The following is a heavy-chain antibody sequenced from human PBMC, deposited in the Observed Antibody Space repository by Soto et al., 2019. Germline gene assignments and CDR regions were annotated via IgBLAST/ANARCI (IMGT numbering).Heavy chain of an antibody. V-gene: IGHV3-23*01. CDR2: ISSTGGGT. CDR3: AKGHDIVVVPTVVY. CDR1: GGTFNNYV. J-gene: IGHJ4*02. D-gene: IGHD2-15*01. Sequence: HGGCIRLCSGASGGTFNNYVVSWVRQNPGKGLEWVSGISSTGGGTYYADPVKGRFTISRDNSKNTLYLQMNNLRAGDTALYYCAKGHDIVVVPTVVYWGQRTLVTVFS.